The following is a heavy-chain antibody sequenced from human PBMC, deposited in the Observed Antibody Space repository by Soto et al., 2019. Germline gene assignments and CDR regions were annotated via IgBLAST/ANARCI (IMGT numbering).Heavy chain of an antibody. Sequence: QVQLVQSGAGGKKPGPPVKVSCKASGYILTGYPIHGVRQAPGQGLEWMGWINPNSGDTYNAQKFQGWVTMTRDTSISTAYMELRRLRSDDTAVYYCALGVELLYTFHIWGQGTMVTVSS. CDR2: INPNSGDT. V-gene: IGHV1-2*04. CDR3: ALGVELLYTFHI. D-gene: IGHD3-10*01. CDR1: GYILTGYP. J-gene: IGHJ3*02.